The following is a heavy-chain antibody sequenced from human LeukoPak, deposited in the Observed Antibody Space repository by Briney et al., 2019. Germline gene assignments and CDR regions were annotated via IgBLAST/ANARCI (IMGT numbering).Heavy chain of an antibody. V-gene: IGHV4-59*08. D-gene: IGHD5-24*01. CDR2: IHYTGST. Sequence: SETLSLTCTVSSGSISSYYWNWIRQPPGKGLEWIAYIHYTGSTNYNPSLKSRVTISMDTPEKQFFLKLTSVTAADTAIYYCARRAKDGYRRFYFDSWGQGTLVTVSS. CDR3: ARRAKDGYRRFYFDS. CDR1: SGSISSYY. J-gene: IGHJ4*02.